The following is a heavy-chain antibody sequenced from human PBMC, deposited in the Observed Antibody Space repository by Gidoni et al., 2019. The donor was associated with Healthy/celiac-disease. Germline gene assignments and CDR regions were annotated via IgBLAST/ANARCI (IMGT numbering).Heavy chain of an antibody. CDR1: GGPFSSYA. D-gene: IGHD5-18*01. V-gene: IGHV1-69*06. CDR3: ARGLDTAMVPIDY. Sequence: QVQLVQSGAEVTQPGSSVKVSCKASGGPFSSYAISWVRQAHGQGLEWMGGIIPIFGTANDAQKFQGRVTSTADKSTSTAYMELSSLRSEDTAVYYCARGLDTAMVPIDYWGQGTLVTVSS. J-gene: IGHJ4*02. CDR2: IIPIFGTA.